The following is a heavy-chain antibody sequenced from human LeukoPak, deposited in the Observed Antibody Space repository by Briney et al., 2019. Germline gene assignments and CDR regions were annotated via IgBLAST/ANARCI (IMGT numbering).Heavy chain of an antibody. Sequence: PGGSLRLSCAASGFTFSSYGMHWVRQAPGKGLEWLSHITSSRNTISYADSVKGRFTISRDDAKNSLYLQMNSLRAEDTAVYYCARAGPGFWSGYYTHWGQGTLVTVSS. CDR2: ITSSRNTI. CDR3: ARAGPGFWSGYYTH. CDR1: GFTFSSYG. V-gene: IGHV3-48*04. D-gene: IGHD3-3*01. J-gene: IGHJ4*02.